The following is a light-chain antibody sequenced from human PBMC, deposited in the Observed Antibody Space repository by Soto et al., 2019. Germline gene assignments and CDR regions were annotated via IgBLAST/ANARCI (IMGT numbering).Light chain of an antibody. V-gene: IGKV3-20*01. J-gene: IGKJ5*01. CDR2: AAS. Sequence: EIVLMQSPCTLSLSPGERATLSCRASQTLRRTYLAWYQQKPGQAPRVLIYAASNRATGIPDRFSGSGSGTDFSLTITRLEPEDSAVYFCQQYTGPPTTFGQGTRLEIK. CDR1: QTLRRTY. CDR3: QQYTGPPTT.